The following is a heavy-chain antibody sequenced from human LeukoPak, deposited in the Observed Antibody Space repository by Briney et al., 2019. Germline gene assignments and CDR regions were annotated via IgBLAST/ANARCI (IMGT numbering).Heavy chain of an antibody. D-gene: IGHD1-26*01. CDR1: GFTFSSYT. CDR3: ARDSGSYSWAFDI. Sequence: GGSLRLSCVASGFTFSSYTMNWVRQAPGKGLEWVSCISGDKSYIHYADSVKGRFTISRDNAKNSLYLQMNSLRAEDTAVYYCARDSGSYSWAFDIWGQGTMVTVSS. V-gene: IGHV3-21*01. CDR2: ISGDKSYI. J-gene: IGHJ3*02.